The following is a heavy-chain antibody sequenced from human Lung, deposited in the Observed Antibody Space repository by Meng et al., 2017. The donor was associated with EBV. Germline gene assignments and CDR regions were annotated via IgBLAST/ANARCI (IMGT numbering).Heavy chain of an antibody. Sequence: VQLQQWGVGLLKPSETLSLTCAVCGGSFSGYYWSWIRQPPGKGLEWIGEINHSGSTNYNPSLKSRVTISVDTSKNQFSLKLSSVTAADTAVYYCAREPDSLGYWGQGTLVTVSS. V-gene: IGHV4-34*01. D-gene: IGHD2-21*01. CDR1: GGSFSGYY. CDR3: AREPDSLGY. J-gene: IGHJ4*02. CDR2: INHSGST.